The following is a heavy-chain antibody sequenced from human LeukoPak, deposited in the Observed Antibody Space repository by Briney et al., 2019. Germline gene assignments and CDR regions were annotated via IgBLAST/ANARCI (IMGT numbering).Heavy chain of an antibody. Sequence: GGSLRLSCAASGFTFSSYEMNWVRQAPGKGLEWVSYISSSGSTIYYADSVKGRFTIYRDNSKNTLYLQMNSLRAEDTAVYYCANDGYCYDSSGPKGPYYYYYMDVWGKGTTVTISS. D-gene: IGHD3-22*01. J-gene: IGHJ6*03. CDR2: ISSSGSTI. CDR1: GFTFSSYE. CDR3: ANDGYCYDSSGPKGPYYYYYMDV. V-gene: IGHV3-48*03.